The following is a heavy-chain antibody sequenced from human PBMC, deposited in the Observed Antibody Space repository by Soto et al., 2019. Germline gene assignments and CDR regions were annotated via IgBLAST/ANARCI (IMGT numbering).Heavy chain of an antibody. V-gene: IGHV3-30*03. CDR1: GFTFSSHG. J-gene: IGHJ4*02. D-gene: IGHD4-17*01. CDR2: ISYDGSDE. CDR3: AREQISGDYRDQFDY. Sequence: QVQLVESGGGVVQPGRSLRLSCAASGFTFSSHGMHWVRQAPGKGLEWVAVISYDGSDESYADSVKGRFTISRDNSKNRLYLQMNIIRPEDTAVYYCAREQISGDYRDQFDYWGQGTLVTVSS.